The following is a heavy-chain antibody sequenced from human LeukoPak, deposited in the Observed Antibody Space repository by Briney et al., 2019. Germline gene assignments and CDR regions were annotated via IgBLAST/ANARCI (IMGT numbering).Heavy chain of an antibody. CDR1: GFTFSHYG. CDR2: LTANSRSA. J-gene: IGHJ6*03. CDR3: AKGEWFGELLLPSNYYYYMDV. Sequence: GGSLRLSCAASGFTFSHYGMNWVRQAPGKGLEWVSGLTANSRSAYYADSVKGRFTISRDNSKNTLYLQMNSLRAEDTAVYYCAKGEWFGELLLPSNYYYYMDVWGKGTTVTISS. D-gene: IGHD3-10*01. V-gene: IGHV3-23*01.